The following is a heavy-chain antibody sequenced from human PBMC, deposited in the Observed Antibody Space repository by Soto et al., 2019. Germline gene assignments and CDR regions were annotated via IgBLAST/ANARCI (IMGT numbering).Heavy chain of an antibody. J-gene: IGHJ3*02. D-gene: IGHD2-2*01. Sequence: ASVKVSCKVSGYTLTELSMHWVRQAPGKGLEWMGGFDPEDGETIYAQKFQGRVTMTEDTSTDTAYMELSSLRSEDTAVYYCATPFSIVVVPAAITLAFDIWGQGTMVTVSS. V-gene: IGHV1-24*01. CDR1: GYTLTELS. CDR2: FDPEDGET. CDR3: ATPFSIVVVPAAITLAFDI.